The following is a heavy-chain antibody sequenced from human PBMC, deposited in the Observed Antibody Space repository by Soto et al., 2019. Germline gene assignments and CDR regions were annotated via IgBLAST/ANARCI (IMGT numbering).Heavy chain of an antibody. Sequence: GESLKISCKGSGYSFTTYWIGWVRQVPGKGLEWMGIIYPGDSDTRYSPSFQGQVTISADKSINTAYLQWSSLKASDTAMYYCARSMTTVTTDGAFDIWGQGTMVTVSS. CDR3: ARSMTTVTTDGAFDI. CDR2: IYPGDSDT. D-gene: IGHD4-4*01. CDR1: GYSFTTYW. V-gene: IGHV5-51*01. J-gene: IGHJ3*02.